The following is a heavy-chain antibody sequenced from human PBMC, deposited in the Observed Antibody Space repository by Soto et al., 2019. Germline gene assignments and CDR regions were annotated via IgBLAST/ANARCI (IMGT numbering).Heavy chain of an antibody. J-gene: IGHJ6*03. CDR1: GNFFLAYK. CDR3: ARETAVGLSDLLTRSRVDYYYMAL. V-gene: IGHV1-8*01. Sequence: GASVKVSCKASGNFFLAYKFNWVRQVPGQGLEWMGWVDPKNGDTDYSQKFQGRVSMTGNTSISTAYLELSSLGPDDTAIYYCARETAVGLSDLLTRSRVDYYYMALWGQGTTVTVSS. D-gene: IGHD3-9*01. CDR2: VDPKNGDT.